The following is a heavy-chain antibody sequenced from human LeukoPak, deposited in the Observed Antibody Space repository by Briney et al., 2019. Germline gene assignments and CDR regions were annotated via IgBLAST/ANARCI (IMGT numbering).Heavy chain of an antibody. CDR1: GYSFTCFG. V-gene: IGHV1-18*01. Sequence: ASVKVSCKTSGYSFTCFGISWVRQAPGQGLEWMGWISAFNGITNYAQKVQDRINVTTDTSSSTAYMELSSLRSEDTAVYYCARGKSWGSWFDPWGQGTLVTVSS. CDR2: ISAFNGIT. D-gene: IGHD7-27*01. CDR3: ARGKSWGSWFDP. J-gene: IGHJ5*02.